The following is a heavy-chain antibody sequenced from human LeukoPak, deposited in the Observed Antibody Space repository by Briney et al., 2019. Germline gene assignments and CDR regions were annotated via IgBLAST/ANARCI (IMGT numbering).Heavy chain of an antibody. CDR1: GFTFTAYT. V-gene: IGHV3-21*01. CDR3: ARGVYGDYRFDY. D-gene: IGHD4-17*01. CDR2: ISSSSSYI. Sequence: PGGSLRLSCAASGFTFTAYTINWVRQAPGKGLEWVSSISSSSSYIYYADSVKGRFTISRDNAKNSLYLQMNSLRAGDTAVYYCARGVYGDYRFDYWGQGTLVTVSS. J-gene: IGHJ4*02.